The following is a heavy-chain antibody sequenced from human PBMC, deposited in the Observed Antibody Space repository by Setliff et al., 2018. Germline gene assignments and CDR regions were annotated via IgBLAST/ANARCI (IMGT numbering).Heavy chain of an antibody. D-gene: IGHD2-2*01. Sequence: SVKVSCKASGDTFSSHVITWVRQAPGQGFEWMGGIIPLLGIPNYAQKFQGRVTINADKSTSTVYMEVSSLRSEDTAVYYCARVRYRGDRAQKGGPRHAFDVWGQGTMVTVSS. V-gene: IGHV1-69*10. CDR2: IIPLLGIP. CDR3: ARVRYRGDRAQKGGPRHAFDV. J-gene: IGHJ3*01. CDR1: GDTFSSHV.